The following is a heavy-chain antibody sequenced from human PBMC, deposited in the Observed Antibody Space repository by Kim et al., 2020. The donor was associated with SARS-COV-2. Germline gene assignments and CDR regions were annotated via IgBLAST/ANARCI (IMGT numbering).Heavy chain of an antibody. D-gene: IGHD5-18*01. V-gene: IGHV3-74*01. CDR2: INSDGSST. J-gene: IGHJ6*02. CDR3: ARYGSAAMVTKRYYYYGMDV. CDR1: GFTFSSYW. Sequence: GGSLRLSCAASGFTFSSYWMHWVRQAPGKGLVWVSRINSDGSSTSYADSVKGRFTISRDNAKNTLYLQMNSLRAEDTAVYYCARYGSAAMVTKRYYYYGMDVWGQGTTVTVSS.